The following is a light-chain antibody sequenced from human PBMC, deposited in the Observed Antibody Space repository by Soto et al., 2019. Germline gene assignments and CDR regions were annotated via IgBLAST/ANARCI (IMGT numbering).Light chain of an antibody. Sequence: EVVMTQLPATLSVSPGERVSFSARARQRVADKLAWYEQNPGQAPRLLIYAASSRAAVFPTRFSGSGSGTDFTLTISSLQPEDFAVYYCQQYDDWPPFTFGQGTRLDI. J-gene: IGKJ2*01. CDR1: QRVADK. CDR2: AAS. CDR3: QQYDDWPPFT. V-gene: IGKV3-15*01.